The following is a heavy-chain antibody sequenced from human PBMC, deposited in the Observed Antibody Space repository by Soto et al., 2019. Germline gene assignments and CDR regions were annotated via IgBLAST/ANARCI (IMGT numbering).Heavy chain of an antibody. V-gene: IGHV1-69*13. J-gene: IGHJ4*02. CDR1: GGTFSSYA. CDR2: IIPIFGTA. D-gene: IGHD3-22*01. CDR3: ARSDYYDSSGYYFLYYFDY. Sequence: ASVKVSCKASGGTFSSYAISWVRQAPGQGLEWMGGIIPIFGTANYAQKFQGRVTITADESTSTAYMELSSLRSEDTAVYYCARSDYYDSSGYYFLYYFDYWGQGTLVTVSS.